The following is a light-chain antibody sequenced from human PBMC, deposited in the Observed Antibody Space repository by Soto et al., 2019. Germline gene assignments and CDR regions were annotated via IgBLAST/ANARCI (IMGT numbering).Light chain of an antibody. CDR1: QSVSSN. V-gene: IGKV3-15*01. Sequence: VMMTRSPTTLSVSPGERATLSCRASQSVSSNLAWYQQKPGQAPRLLIYGASTRATGFPARFSGSGSGTEFTLTISSLQSEDFGVYYCQQYNSWPRTFGQGTKV. CDR3: QQYNSWPRT. J-gene: IGKJ1*01. CDR2: GAS.